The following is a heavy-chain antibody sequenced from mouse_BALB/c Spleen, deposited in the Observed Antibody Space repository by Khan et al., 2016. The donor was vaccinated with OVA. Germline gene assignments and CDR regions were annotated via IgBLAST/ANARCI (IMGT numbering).Heavy chain of an antibody. D-gene: IGHD1-1*01. CDR3: ASIGHFYYCTSDFAVDY. J-gene: IGHJ4*01. CDR1: GYSITSGYY. Sequence: EVELVESGPGLVKPSQSLSLTCSVTGYSITSGYYWNWIRQFPGNKLEWMGYIDYDGNINYNPSLKNRISITRDTSKNQFFLKLISVTTEDTAAYYCASIGHFYYCTSDFAVDYWGQGTSVTVSS. V-gene: IGHV3-6*02. CDR2: IDYDGNI.